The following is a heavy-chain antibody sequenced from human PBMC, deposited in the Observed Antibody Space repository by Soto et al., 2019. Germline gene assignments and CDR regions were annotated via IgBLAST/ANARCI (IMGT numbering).Heavy chain of an antibody. V-gene: IGHV3-30-3*01. CDR3: ARSLMYYDFWSGYPGYYYYGMDV. J-gene: IGHJ6*02. D-gene: IGHD3-3*01. Sequence: GGSLRLSCAASGFTFSSYAMHWVRQAPGKGLEWVAVISYDGSNKYYADSVKGRFTISRDNSKNTLYLQMNSLRAEDTAVYYCARSLMYYDFWSGYPGYYYYGMDVWGQGTTVTVSS. CDR1: GFTFSSYA. CDR2: ISYDGSNK.